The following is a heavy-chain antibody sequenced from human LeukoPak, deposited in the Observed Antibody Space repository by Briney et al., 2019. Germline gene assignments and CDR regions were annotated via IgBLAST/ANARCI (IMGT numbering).Heavy chain of an antibody. CDR3: ARDHAYYYDSSGYYRQKTQYYYYGMDV. D-gene: IGHD3-22*01. CDR1: GFTFSSYS. Sequence: GGSLRLSCAASGFTFSSYSMNWVRQAPGKGLEWVSSISSSSSYIYYADSVKGRFTISRDNAKNSLYLQMNSLRAEDTAVYYCARDHAYYYDSSGYYRQKTQYYYYGMDVWGQGTTVTVPS. J-gene: IGHJ6*02. V-gene: IGHV3-21*01. CDR2: ISSSSSYI.